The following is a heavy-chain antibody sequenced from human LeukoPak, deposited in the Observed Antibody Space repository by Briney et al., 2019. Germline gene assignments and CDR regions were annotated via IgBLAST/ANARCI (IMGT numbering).Heavy chain of an antibody. V-gene: IGHV3-23*01. Sequence: GGSLRLSCAASGFTFFNYAMSWVRQSPGKGLEWVSIISGSGGNTNYADSVKGRFTISRGNSNNTLYLQMNSLRAEDTAVYYCAKDLSYCSGGTCYTSRYYGMDVWGQGTTVTVSS. CDR2: ISGSGGNT. CDR1: GFTFFNYA. J-gene: IGHJ6*02. D-gene: IGHD2-15*01. CDR3: AKDLSYCSGGTCYTSRYYGMDV.